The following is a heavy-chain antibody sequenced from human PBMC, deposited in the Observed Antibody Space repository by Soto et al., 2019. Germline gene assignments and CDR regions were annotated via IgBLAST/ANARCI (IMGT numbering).Heavy chain of an antibody. Sequence: QVTLKESGPVLVKPTETLTLTCTVSGFSLSNARMGVSWIRQPPGKALEWLAHIFSNDEKSYSTSLKSRLTTAKDTSKSQVVLTMTNMDPVDTATYYCARIRCSGGSCYSVRVGWYFDLWGRGTLVTVSS. V-gene: IGHV2-26*01. CDR1: GFSLSNARMG. J-gene: IGHJ2*01. CDR3: ARIRCSGGSCYSVRVGWYFDL. CDR2: IFSNDEK. D-gene: IGHD2-15*01.